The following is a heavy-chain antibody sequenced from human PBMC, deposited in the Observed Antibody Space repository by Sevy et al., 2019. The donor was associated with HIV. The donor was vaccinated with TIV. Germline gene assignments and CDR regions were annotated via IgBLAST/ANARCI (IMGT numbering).Heavy chain of an antibody. Sequence: GGSLRLSCIGSGFSFSYYGIHWVRQAPGKGLDWVALISHDGINEYYADSVKGRFTISRDNSKNTVYLEMNSLRNEDTAIYFCSNAYSGSYSHSYLYALDVWGQGTTVTVSS. CDR3: SNAYSGSYSHSYLYALDV. CDR1: GFSFSYYG. CDR2: ISHDGINE. D-gene: IGHD1-26*01. J-gene: IGHJ6*02. V-gene: IGHV3-30*18.